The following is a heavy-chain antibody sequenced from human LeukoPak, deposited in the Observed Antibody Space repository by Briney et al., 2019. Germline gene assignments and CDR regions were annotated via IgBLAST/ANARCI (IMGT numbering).Heavy chain of an antibody. V-gene: IGHV3-30*02. D-gene: IGHD6-19*01. Sequence: GGSLRPSCAASGFTFSSYGMHWVRQAPGKGLEWVAFIRYDGSNKYYADSVKGRFTISRDNSKNTLYLQMKSLRSDDTAVYYCARVYSSGWYGAINPFDYWGQGTLVTVSS. J-gene: IGHJ4*02. CDR2: IRYDGSNK. CDR3: ARVYSSGWYGAINPFDY. CDR1: GFTFSSYG.